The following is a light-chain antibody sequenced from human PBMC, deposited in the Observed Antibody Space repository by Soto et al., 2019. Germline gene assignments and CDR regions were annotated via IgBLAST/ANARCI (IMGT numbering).Light chain of an antibody. V-gene: IGKV3-15*01. CDR1: QSVNNN. CDR3: QHYNTWPWT. J-gene: IGKJ1*01. Sequence: EIVLTQSPGTLSVSPGERATVSRRASQSVNNNLAWYQQKPGQAPRLLIYQTSARATGIPGRFSGSGSGTEFTLTISSLQSEDFAVYYCQHYNTWPWTFGQGTKVDI. CDR2: QTS.